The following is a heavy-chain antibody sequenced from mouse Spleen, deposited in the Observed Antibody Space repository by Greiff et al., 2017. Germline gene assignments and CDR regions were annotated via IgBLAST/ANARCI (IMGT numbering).Heavy chain of an antibody. Sequence: EVKLVESGGGLVKPGGSLKLSCAASGFTFSDYGMHWVRQAPEKGLEWVAYISSGSSTIYYADTVKGRFTISRDNAKNTLFLQMTSLRSEDTAMYYCARPPMITTGAWFAYWGQGTLVTVSA. CDR1: GFTFSDYG. CDR3: ARPPMITTGAWFAY. D-gene: IGHD2-4*01. V-gene: IGHV5-17*01. CDR2: ISSGSSTI. J-gene: IGHJ3*01.